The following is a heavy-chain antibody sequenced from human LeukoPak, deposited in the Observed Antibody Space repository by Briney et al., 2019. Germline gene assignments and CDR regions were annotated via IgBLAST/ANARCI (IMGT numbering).Heavy chain of an antibody. CDR2: LRVNGDR. CDR3: AKASWVSKADAVL. CDR1: GFTFSSYA. Sequence: PGGSLTLSCAASGFTFSSYAMSWVREAPARGLEGVSSLRVNGDRFYADSVKGRFTLSRDASRNTVYLQLNNLRVKDTAEYYCAKASWVSKADAVLGGQGTVVTVSS. D-gene: IGHD3-16*01. V-gene: IGHV3-23*01. J-gene: IGHJ4*02.